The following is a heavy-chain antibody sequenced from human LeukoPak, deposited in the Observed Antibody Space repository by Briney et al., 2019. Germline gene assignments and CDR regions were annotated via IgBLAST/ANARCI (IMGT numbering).Heavy chain of an antibody. V-gene: IGHV1-69*01. Sequence: ASVKVSCKAPEGTFRSYSMSWVRQAPGQGLEWMGVIVPMFGTINYAQKFQGRVTITADVSTTTAYMELSSLRSDDTAIYYCARAPDGPDTLHYYYIDVWGKGTTVTVSS. CDR2: IVPMFGTI. CDR3: ARAPDGPDTLHYYYIDV. D-gene: IGHD1-14*01. J-gene: IGHJ6*03. CDR1: EGTFRSYS.